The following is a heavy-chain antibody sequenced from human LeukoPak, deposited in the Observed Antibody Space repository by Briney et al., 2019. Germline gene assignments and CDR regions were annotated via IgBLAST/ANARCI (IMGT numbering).Heavy chain of an antibody. CDR3: AKDRAAAATGYFDY. CDR2: ISGSGGST. CDR1: GFTVSSNY. V-gene: IGHV3-23*01. Sequence: GGSLRLSCAASGFTVSSNYMSWVRQAPGKGLEWVSGISGSGGSTYYADSVKGRFTISRDNSKNTLFLHMNSLRAEDTAVYYCAKDRAAAATGYFDYWGQGTLVTVSS. J-gene: IGHJ4*02. D-gene: IGHD6-13*01.